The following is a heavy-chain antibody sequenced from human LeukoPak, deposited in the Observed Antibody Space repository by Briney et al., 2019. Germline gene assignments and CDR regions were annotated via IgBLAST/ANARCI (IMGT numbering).Heavy chain of an antibody. Sequence: ASVKVSCKPSGYTFTTYDINWVRQATGQGLEWIGWINPNSGNTDRAQKFKGRFAMTTNTSISTVYMGMSSLRSEDTAVYFCARNRETDAFDVWGQGTMVTVSS. CDR3: ARNRETDAFDV. J-gene: IGHJ3*01. CDR2: INPNSGNT. D-gene: IGHD1-14*01. CDR1: GYTFTTYD. V-gene: IGHV1-8*01.